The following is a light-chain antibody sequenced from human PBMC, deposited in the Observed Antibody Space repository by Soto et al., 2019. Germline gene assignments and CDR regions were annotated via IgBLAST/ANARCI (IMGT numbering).Light chain of an antibody. CDR1: SSDVGGYNY. CDR3: CSYAGSYTLV. J-gene: IGLJ3*02. V-gene: IGLV2-11*01. Sequence: QSVLTQPRSVSGSPGQSVTISCTGTSSDVGGYNYVSWYQQHPGKAPKLMIYDVSKRPSGVPDRFSGSKSGNTASLTISGLQAADEADYYCCSYAGSYTLVFGGGTKLTVL. CDR2: DVS.